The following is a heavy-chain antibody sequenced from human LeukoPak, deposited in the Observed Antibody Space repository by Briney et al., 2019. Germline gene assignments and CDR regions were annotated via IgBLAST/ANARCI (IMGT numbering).Heavy chain of an antibody. D-gene: IGHD1-26*01. V-gene: IGHV3-48*01. CDR2: ISSSSSTI. CDR3: ARGGGSYYYGMDV. J-gene: IGHJ6*02. CDR1: GLTVSSYS. Sequence: GGSLRLSCAASGLTVSSYSMNWVRQAPGKGLEWVSYISSSSSTIYYADSVKGRFTISRDNAKNSLYLQMNSLRAEDTAVYYCARGGGSYYYGMDVWGQGTTVTVSS.